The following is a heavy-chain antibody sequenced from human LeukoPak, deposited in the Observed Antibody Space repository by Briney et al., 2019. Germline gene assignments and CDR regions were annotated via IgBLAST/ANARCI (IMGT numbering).Heavy chain of an antibody. CDR3: ARDISIGFDS. D-gene: IGHD2-2*01. CDR2: ITGSLSHI. J-gene: IGHJ4*02. Sequence: PGGSLRLSCVASGFTFSTYTFIWARQAPGKGLEWVSSITGSLSHIYYADSVKGRFTISRDNARKSLYLQMNSLRAEDTALYFCARDISIGFDSWGPGTLVTVSS. V-gene: IGHV3-21*01. CDR1: GFTFSTYT.